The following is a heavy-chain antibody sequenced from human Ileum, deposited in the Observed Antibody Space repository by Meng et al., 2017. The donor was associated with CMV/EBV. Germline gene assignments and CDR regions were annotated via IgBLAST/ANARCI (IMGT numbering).Heavy chain of an antibody. CDR1: GFPFTNYA. CDR2: IRGSGSDT. J-gene: IGHJ6*02. V-gene: IGHV3-23*01. Sequence: GGSRRLSCAGSGFPFTNYAMSWVRQAPGKGLEWVSLIRGSGSDTYYADSVKGRFTISRDNSKNTLYLQMNILSAEDTAVSYFAKYRFGDYYNYGMDVWGQGTMVTVSS. D-gene: IGHD3-10*01. CDR3: AKYRFGDYYNYGMDV.